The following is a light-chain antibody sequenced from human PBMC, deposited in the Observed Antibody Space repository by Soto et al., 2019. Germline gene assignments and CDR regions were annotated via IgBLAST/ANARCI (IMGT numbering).Light chain of an antibody. CDR3: QTWGTGPWV. Sequence: QSVLTQSPSASASLGASVKLTCTLSSGHSSYAIAWHQQQPEKGPRYLMKLNSDGSHSKGDGIPDRFSGSSSGAERYLTISSPQSEDQGDSYCQTWGTGPWVFGGGTQRAVL. CDR2: LNSDGSH. CDR1: SGHSSYA. V-gene: IGLV4-69*01. J-gene: IGLJ3*02.